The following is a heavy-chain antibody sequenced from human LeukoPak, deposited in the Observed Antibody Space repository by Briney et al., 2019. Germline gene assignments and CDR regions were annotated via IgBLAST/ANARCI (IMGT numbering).Heavy chain of an antibody. V-gene: IGHV4-59*01. CDR1: GGSISSYS. D-gene: IGHD7-27*01. J-gene: IGHJ4*02. CDR3: ARGWGYLDY. Sequence: SETLSLTCTVSGGSISSYSWSWIRQPPGKGLEWIGYIYYSGSTNYNPSLKSRVTISVDTSKNQFSLKLSSVTAADPAVYYCARGWGYLDYWGQGTLVTVSS. CDR2: IYYSGST.